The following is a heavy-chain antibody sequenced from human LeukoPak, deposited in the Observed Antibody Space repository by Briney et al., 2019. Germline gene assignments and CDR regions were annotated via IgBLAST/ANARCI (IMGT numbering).Heavy chain of an antibody. CDR2: IYSGGST. V-gene: IGHV3-53*01. Sequence: GGSLRLSCAASGFTVSSNYMSWVRQAPGKGLEWVSVIYSGGSTYYADSVKGRFTISRDNSKSTLYFHMNSLRAEDTAVYYCARDRAGLLDYWGQGTLVTVSS. J-gene: IGHJ4*02. CDR3: ARDRAGLLDY. CDR1: GFTVSSNY. D-gene: IGHD4-11*01.